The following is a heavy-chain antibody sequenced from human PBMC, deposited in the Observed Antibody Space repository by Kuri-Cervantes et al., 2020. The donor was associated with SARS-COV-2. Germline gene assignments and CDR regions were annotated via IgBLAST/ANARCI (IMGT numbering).Heavy chain of an antibody. CDR3: ARDLTPERYCSSTSCYTDYDFWSNYLVDY. CDR1: GFTFSSYW. CDR2: ISSGSTYI. V-gene: IGHV3-21*01. J-gene: IGHJ4*02. Sequence: GESLKISCAASGFTFSSYWMNWVRQAPGKGLEWVSSISSGSTYIYYADSVKGRFTISRDNAKNSLSLQLNSLRAEDTAVYYCARDLTPERYCSSTSCYTDYDFWSNYLVDYWGQGTLVTVSS. D-gene: IGHD2-2*02.